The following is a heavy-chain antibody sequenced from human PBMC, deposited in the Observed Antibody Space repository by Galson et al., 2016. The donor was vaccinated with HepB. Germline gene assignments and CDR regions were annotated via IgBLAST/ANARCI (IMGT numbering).Heavy chain of an antibody. CDR2: ISPYDGKT. CDR1: GYTFSNHG. CDR3: ARSPPGRGFRLDH. D-gene: IGHD3-10*01. Sequence: SVKVSCKASGYTFSNHGISWIRQAPGQRLEWVAWISPYDGKTNYTEKMQGRVTLTRDTSSTTVYMELRSLKFEDTATYFCARSPPGRGFRLDHWGQGTLIAVSS. V-gene: IGHV1-18*01. J-gene: IGHJ4*02.